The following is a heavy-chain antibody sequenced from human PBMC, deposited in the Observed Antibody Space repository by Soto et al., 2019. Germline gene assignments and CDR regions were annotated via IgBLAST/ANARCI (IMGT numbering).Heavy chain of an antibody. Sequence: ASVEVSCKASGYTFTSYAMHWVRQAPGQRLEWMGWINAGNGNTKYSQKFQGRVTITRDTSASTAYMELSSLRSEDTAVYYCARDFAYGSGSFHGMDVWGQGTTVTVSS. CDR2: INAGNGNT. D-gene: IGHD3-10*01. CDR3: ARDFAYGSGSFHGMDV. CDR1: GYTFTSYA. V-gene: IGHV1-3*01. J-gene: IGHJ6*02.